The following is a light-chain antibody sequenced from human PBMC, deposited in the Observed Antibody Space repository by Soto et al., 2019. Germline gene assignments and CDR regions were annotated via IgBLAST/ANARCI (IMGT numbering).Light chain of an antibody. Sequence: DIQMTQSPSTLSASVGDRVTITCRASQSISSYLNWYQQKPGKAPKLLIYAASTLQSGVPSRFSGSGSGTDFTLATSSLQPEDFATYYCQQSYRIPRTFGQGTKVDIK. CDR2: AAS. CDR3: QQSYRIPRT. V-gene: IGKV1-39*01. CDR1: QSISSY. J-gene: IGKJ1*01.